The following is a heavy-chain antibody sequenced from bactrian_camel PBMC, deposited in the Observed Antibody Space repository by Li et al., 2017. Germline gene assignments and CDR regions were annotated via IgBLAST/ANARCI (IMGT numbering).Heavy chain of an antibody. J-gene: IGHJ4*01. CDR3: AASWTLVPGLRPYDYNY. Sequence: DVQLVESGGGLVHPGGSLRLSCAGSGFRFSIYHMNWVRRAPGKGLQWVASALHDDNKYYADSVKGRFTISEDNAKNTVYLQMNSLKPEDTAMYYCAASWTLVPGLRPYDYNYWGQGTQVTVS. CDR1: GFRFSIYH. D-gene: IGHD6*01. V-gene: IGHV3S10*01. CDR2: ALHDDNK.